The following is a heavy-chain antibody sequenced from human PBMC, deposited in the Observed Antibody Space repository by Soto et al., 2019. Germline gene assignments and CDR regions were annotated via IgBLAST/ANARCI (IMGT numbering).Heavy chain of an antibody. J-gene: IGHJ6*03. V-gene: IGHV3-48*01. CDR2: IGSSGNSI. CDR3: ARGTSCNTGSCSIFYYYYMDV. Sequence: EVQLVGSGGGLVQPGGSLRLSCAASGFTFSSYSMNWVRQAPGKGLEWVSYIGSSGNSIYYADSVKGRFTISRDNAKNSLYLHMNSLRAEDTAVYYCARGTSCNTGSCSIFYYYYMDVRGKGTTVTVSS. D-gene: IGHD2-15*01. CDR1: GFTFSSYS.